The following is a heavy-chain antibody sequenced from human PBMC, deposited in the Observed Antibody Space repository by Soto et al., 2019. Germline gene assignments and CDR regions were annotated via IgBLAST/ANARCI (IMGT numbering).Heavy chain of an antibody. V-gene: IGHV4-30-2*01. CDR1: GDSYSISTYS. J-gene: IGHJ5*02. CDR2: IYQSGVT. D-gene: IGHD6-19*01. CDR3: AGMPYTSGLRFDP. Sequence: SETLSLTCNMSGDSYSISTYSWSWIRQPPGKALQWIGFIYQSGVTCYNPSLASRVSISLDRSNNQCSLKLKSVTAADTAVYFCAGMPYTSGLRFDPWGPGTLVTVSS.